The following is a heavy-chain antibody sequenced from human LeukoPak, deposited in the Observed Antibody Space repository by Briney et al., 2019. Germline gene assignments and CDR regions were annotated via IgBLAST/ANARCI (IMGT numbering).Heavy chain of an antibody. CDR3: ARAAPQGIEVAGTFPFDY. D-gene: IGHD6-19*01. CDR1: GFTFSSYS. CDR2: ISSSSSYI. J-gene: IGHJ4*02. Sequence: GGSLRLSCAASGFTFSSYSMNWVRQAPGKGLEWVSSISSSSSYIYYADSVKGRFTISRDNAKNSLYLQMNSLRAEDTAVYYCARAAPQGIEVAGTFPFDYSGQGTLVTVFS. V-gene: IGHV3-21*01.